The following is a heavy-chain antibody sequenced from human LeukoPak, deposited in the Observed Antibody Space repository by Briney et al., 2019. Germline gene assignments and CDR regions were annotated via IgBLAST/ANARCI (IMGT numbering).Heavy chain of an antibody. CDR2: INPGDSNT. CDR3: AKQGGDSSAWQTIDN. D-gene: IGHD4-11*01. Sequence: GESLKISCQGSGYIFTNHWIGWVRQLPGKGLELMGIINPGDSNTRYSPSFQGQVTISVDKSISTAYLQWSSLKASDTAMYYCAKQGGDSSAWQTIDNWGQGTLVTVSS. CDR1: GYIFTNHW. J-gene: IGHJ4*02. V-gene: IGHV5-51*01.